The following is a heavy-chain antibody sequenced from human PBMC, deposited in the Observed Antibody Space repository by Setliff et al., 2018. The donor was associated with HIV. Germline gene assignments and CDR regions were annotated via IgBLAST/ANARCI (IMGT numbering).Heavy chain of an antibody. V-gene: IGHV4-39*01. CDR2: IYYSGKT. J-gene: IGHJ5*02. Sequence: PSETLSLTCTVSGGSMNSSSYYWGWIRQPPGKGLEWLGSIYYSGKTYDNPSLKSRVTLSVDTSKNQFFLKLNSVTAADTAVYYCSGSDFWVGYTALYNWFDPWGQGTLVTVSS. D-gene: IGHD3-3*01. CDR1: GGSMNSSSYY. CDR3: SGSDFWVGYTALYNWFDP.